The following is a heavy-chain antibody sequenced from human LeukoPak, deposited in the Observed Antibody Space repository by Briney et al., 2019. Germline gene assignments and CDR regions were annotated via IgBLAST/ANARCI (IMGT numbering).Heavy chain of an antibody. V-gene: IGHV1-69*05. Sequence: SVKVSCKASGGTFSSYTISWVRQAPGQGLEWMGGIIPIFGTANYAQKFQGGVTITTDESTSTAYMELSSLRSEDTAVYYCARGISDYYDSSGYRYWGQGTLVTVSS. D-gene: IGHD3-22*01. CDR2: IIPIFGTA. J-gene: IGHJ4*02. CDR1: GGTFSSYT. CDR3: ARGISDYYDSSGYRY.